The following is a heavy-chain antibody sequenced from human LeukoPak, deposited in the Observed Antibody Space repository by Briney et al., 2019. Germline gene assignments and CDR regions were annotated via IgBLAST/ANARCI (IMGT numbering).Heavy chain of an antibody. V-gene: IGHV1-8*03. D-gene: IGHD3-3*01. CDR2: MNPNSGNT. Sequence: ASVKVSCKASGYTFTSYDINWVRQATGQGLEWMGWMNPNSGNTGYAQKFQGRVTIIRNTSISTAYMELSSLRSEDTAVYYCARGKGWRAIFGVVIPTYYYYMDVWGKGTTVTVSS. CDR3: ARGKGWRAIFGVVIPTYYYYMDV. CDR1: GYTFTSYD. J-gene: IGHJ6*03.